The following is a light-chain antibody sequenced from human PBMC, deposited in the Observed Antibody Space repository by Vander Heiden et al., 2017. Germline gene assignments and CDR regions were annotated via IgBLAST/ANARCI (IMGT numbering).Light chain of an antibody. Sequence: QSVLTQPPSVSGAPGQRVTSPCTGSSPNIGAGYDVHWYQQLPGTAPKLLIYGNSNRPSGVPDRFSGSKSGTSASLAITGLQAEDEADYYCQSYDSSLSWVFGGGTKLTVL. CDR2: GNS. J-gene: IGLJ3*02. V-gene: IGLV1-40*01. CDR1: SPNIGAGYD. CDR3: QSYDSSLSWV.